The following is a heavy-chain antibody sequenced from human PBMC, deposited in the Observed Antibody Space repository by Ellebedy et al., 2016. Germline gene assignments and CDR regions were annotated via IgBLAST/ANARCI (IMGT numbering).Heavy chain of an antibody. V-gene: IGHV3-11*06. D-gene: IGHD6-13*01. Sequence: GGSLRLSCAASGFTFSDYYMSWIRQAPGKGLEWVSYITSTGSYTTYADPVKGRFTISRDNAKNSLYLQMNSLRAEDTAVYYCARDLGAAASSDYWGQGTLVTVSS. CDR3: ARDLGAAASSDY. CDR1: GFTFSDYY. CDR2: ITSTGSYT. J-gene: IGHJ4*02.